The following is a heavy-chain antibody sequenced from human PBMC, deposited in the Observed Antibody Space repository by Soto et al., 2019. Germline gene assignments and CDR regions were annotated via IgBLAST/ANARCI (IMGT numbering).Heavy chain of an antibody. V-gene: IGHV4-38-2*01. D-gene: IGHD3-3*01. CDR1: GYSISSGYY. J-gene: IGHJ5*02. CDR2: IYHSGST. Sequence: KTSETLSLTCAVSGYSISSGYYWGWIRQPPGKGLEWIGSIYHSGSTYYNPSLKSRVTISVDTSKNQFSLKLSSVTAADTAVYYCARARYDFWITGVVFDPWGQGTLVTVSS. CDR3: ARARYDFWITGVVFDP.